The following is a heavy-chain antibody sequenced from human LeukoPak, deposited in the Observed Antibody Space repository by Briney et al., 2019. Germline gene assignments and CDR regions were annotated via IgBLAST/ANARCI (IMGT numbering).Heavy chain of an antibody. CDR3: ATVSPKRTYYDFWSGHFGRVKYYGMDV. CDR2: FDPEDGET. CDR1: GYTLTELS. Sequence: ASVKVSCKVSGYTLTELSMHWVRQAPGKGLEWMGGFDPEDGETIYAQKFQGRVTMTEETSTDTAYMELSSLRSEDTAVYYCATVSPKRTYYDFWSGHFGRVKYYGMDVWGQGTTVTVSS. D-gene: IGHD3-3*01. J-gene: IGHJ6*02. V-gene: IGHV1-24*01.